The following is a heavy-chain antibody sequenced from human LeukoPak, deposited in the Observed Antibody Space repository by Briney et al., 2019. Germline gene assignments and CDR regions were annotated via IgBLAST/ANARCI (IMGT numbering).Heavy chain of an antibody. D-gene: IGHD2-15*01. CDR1: GYTFTTYG. V-gene: IGHV1-2*02. CDR2: INPNSGGT. CDR3: ARVGSSGGSFYSY. J-gene: IGHJ4*02. Sequence: ASVKVSCKASGYTFTTYGISWVRQAPGQGLEWMGWINPNSGGTNYAQKFQGRVTMTRDTSISTAYMELSSLRSEDTAVYYCARVGSSGGSFYSYWGQGTLVTVSS.